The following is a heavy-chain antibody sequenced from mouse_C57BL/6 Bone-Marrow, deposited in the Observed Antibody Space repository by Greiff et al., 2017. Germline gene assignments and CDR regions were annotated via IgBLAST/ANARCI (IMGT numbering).Heavy chain of an antibody. J-gene: IGHJ1*03. CDR1: GYAFSSYW. CDR2: IYPGDGDT. CDR3: ARGATVVATDCYFDV. Sequence: VQLQQSGAELVKPGASVKISCKASGYAFSSYWMNWVKQRPGKGLEWIGQIYPGDGDTNYNGKFKGKATLTADKSSSTAYMQLSSLTSEDSAVYFCARGATVVATDCYFDVWGTGTTVTVSS. D-gene: IGHD1-1*01. V-gene: IGHV1-80*01.